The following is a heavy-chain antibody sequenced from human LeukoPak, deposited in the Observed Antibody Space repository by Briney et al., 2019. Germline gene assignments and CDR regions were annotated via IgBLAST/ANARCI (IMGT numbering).Heavy chain of an antibody. CDR2: ISYDGSNK. V-gene: IGHV3-30-3*01. J-gene: IGHJ4*02. CDR3: ARDEAPSGTVVTPFDY. CDR1: GFTLSSYA. D-gene: IGHD4-23*01. Sequence: GRSLRLSCAASGFTLSSYAMHWVRQAPGKGLGWVAVISYDGSNKYYADSVKGRFTISRDNSKNTLYLQMNSLRAEDTAVYYCARDEAPSGTVVTPFDYWGQGTLVTVSS.